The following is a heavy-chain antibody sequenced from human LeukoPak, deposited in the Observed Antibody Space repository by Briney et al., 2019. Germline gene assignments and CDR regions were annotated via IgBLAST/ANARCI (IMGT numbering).Heavy chain of an antibody. Sequence: SETLSLTCTVSGGSISSSSYYWGWIRQPPGKGLEWIGSIYYSGSTYYNPSLKSRATISVDTSKNQFSLKLNSVTAADTAVYYCARLRALRWEGVDYWGQGTLVTVSS. CDR2: IYYSGST. V-gene: IGHV4-39*01. D-gene: IGHD1-26*01. J-gene: IGHJ4*02. CDR1: GGSISSSSYY. CDR3: ARLRALRWEGVDY.